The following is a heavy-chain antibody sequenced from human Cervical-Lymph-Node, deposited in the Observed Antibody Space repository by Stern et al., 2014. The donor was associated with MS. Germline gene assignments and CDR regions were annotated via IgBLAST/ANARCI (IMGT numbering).Heavy chain of an antibody. CDR2: INPHSGGT. J-gene: IGHJ6*02. D-gene: IGHD6-19*01. Sequence: VQLVESGAEVKKPGASVKVSCKASGSTFTGYYMHWVRQAPGPGLEWVGWINPHSGGTNYATKFQGRATMTRDTSLNTAYMELSRLRSDDTAVYYCARDIAVAEYGMDVWGQGTTVTVSS. CDR3: ARDIAVAEYGMDV. V-gene: IGHV1-2*02. CDR1: GSTFTGYY.